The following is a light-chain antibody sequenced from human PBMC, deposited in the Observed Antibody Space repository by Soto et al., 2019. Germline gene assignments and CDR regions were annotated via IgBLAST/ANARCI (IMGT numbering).Light chain of an antibody. Sequence: EIVLTQSPGTLSLSPGESTTLSCRASQSVGRNFLAWYQQNPGRAPSLLIHGASYRATGVPDRFSGSGSETDFTLTILRLEPEDFAVYYWHQYAASPLTFGGGTKVEIK. CDR3: HQYAASPLT. V-gene: IGKV3-20*01. CDR2: GAS. CDR1: QSVGRNF. J-gene: IGKJ4*01.